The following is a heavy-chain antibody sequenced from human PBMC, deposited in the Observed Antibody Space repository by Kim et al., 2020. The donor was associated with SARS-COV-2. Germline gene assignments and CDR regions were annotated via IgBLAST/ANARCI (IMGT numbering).Heavy chain of an antibody. CDR2: ISGSGGST. Sequence: GGSLRLSCAASGFTFSSYAMSWVRQAPGKGLEWVSAISGSGGSTYYADSVKGRFTISRDNSKNTLYLQMNSLRAEDTAVYYCAKDRLPVDTAMGPCFDYWGQGTLVTVSS. V-gene: IGHV3-23*01. CDR3: AKDRLPVDTAMGPCFDY. J-gene: IGHJ4*02. CDR1: GFTFSSYA. D-gene: IGHD5-18*01.